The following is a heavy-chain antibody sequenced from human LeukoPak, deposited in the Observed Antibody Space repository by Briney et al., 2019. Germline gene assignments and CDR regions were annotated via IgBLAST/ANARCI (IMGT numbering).Heavy chain of an antibody. CDR2: ISGSGGRI. Sequence: PGGSLRLSCAASGLTFSSYSMSWVRRAPGRGLGGVSSISGSGGRIDYADSVKGRFTISRDNSKNTLSLQMNSLTAEDTAVYYCAKNPRLEGWIYFDSWGQGILVTVSS. CDR1: GLTFSSYS. J-gene: IGHJ4*02. D-gene: IGHD1-1*01. V-gene: IGHV3-23*01. CDR3: AKNPRLEGWIYFDS.